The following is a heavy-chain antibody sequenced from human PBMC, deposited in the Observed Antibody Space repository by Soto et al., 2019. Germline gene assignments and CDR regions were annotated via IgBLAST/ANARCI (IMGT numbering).Heavy chain of an antibody. CDR2: INAGNGNT. J-gene: IGHJ6*03. CDR3: ARDRSSSWSLYYYYYYMDV. CDR1: GYTFTSYA. Sequence: QVQLVQSGAEVKKPGASVKVSCKASGYTFTSYAMHWVRQAPGQRLEWMGWINAGNGNTKYSQKFQGRVTITRDTSASTANMELSSLRSEDTAVYYCARDRSSSWSLYYYYYYMDVWGKGTTVTVSS. V-gene: IGHV1-3*01. D-gene: IGHD6-13*01.